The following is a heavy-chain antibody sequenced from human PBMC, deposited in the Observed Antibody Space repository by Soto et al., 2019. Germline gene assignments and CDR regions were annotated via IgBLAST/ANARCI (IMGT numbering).Heavy chain of an antibody. CDR1: GGSISSGGYS. Sequence: SETLSLTCAVSGGSISSGGYSWSWIRQPPGKGLERIGYIYHSGSTYYNPSLKSRVTISVDRSKNQFSLKLSSVTAADTAVYYCARGISCGGSCYYFDYWGQGTLVTVSS. V-gene: IGHV4-30-2*01. CDR2: IYHSGST. J-gene: IGHJ4*02. CDR3: ARGISCGGSCYYFDY. D-gene: IGHD2-15*01.